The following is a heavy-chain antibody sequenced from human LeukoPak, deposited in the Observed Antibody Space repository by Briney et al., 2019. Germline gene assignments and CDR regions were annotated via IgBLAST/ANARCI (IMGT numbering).Heavy chain of an antibody. CDR2: ISYDGSNK. Sequence: PGGSLRLSCAASGFTFSSYGMHWVRQAPGKGLEWVAVISYDGSNKYYADSVKGRFTISRDNSKNTLYLQMNSLRAEDTAVYYCAKEGFFGLGSPTGFDYWGQGTLVTVSS. CDR1: GFTFSSYG. CDR3: AKEGFFGLGSPTGFDY. V-gene: IGHV3-30*18. J-gene: IGHJ4*02. D-gene: IGHD3-10*01.